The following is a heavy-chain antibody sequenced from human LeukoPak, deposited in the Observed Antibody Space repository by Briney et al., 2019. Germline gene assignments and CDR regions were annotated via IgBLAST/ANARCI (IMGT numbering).Heavy chain of an antibody. V-gene: IGHV3-23*01. D-gene: IGHD2-21*02. CDR3: AKTRLGGDSFDF. Sequence: GGSLRLSCVASGFTFSSYAMTWVRQAPGKGLEWVSSINGNGGSTYYPASVRGRSTISRDNSENTLYLQMNSLRTEDTAVYYCAKTRLGGDSFDFWGQGTLVTVSS. J-gene: IGHJ4*02. CDR2: INGNGGST. CDR1: GFTFSSYA.